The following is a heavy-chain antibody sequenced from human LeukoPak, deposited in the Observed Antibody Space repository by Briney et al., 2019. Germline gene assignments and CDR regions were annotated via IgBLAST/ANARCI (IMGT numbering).Heavy chain of an antibody. V-gene: IGHV1-69*01. CDR2: IIPIFGTA. J-gene: IGHJ4*02. D-gene: IGHD1-26*01. Sequence: ASVKVSCKASGGTFSSYAISWVRQAPGQGLEWMGGIIPIFGTANYAQKFQGRVTITADESTSTAYMELSSLRSEDTAAYYCARGVVGATLHHFDYWGQGTLVTVSS. CDR3: ARGVVGATLHHFDY. CDR1: GGTFSSYA.